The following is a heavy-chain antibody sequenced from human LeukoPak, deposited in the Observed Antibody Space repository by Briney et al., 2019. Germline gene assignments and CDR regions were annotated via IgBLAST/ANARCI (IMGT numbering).Heavy chain of an antibody. CDR2: IYYSGTT. CDR3: AKGAGGFSYYNWFDP. V-gene: IGHV4-39*07. D-gene: IGHD5-18*01. CDR1: GGSISSSPYY. Sequence: SETLSLTCTVSGGSISSSPYYWGWIRQPPGKGLEWIGSIYYSGTTHYNPSLERRVTISVDTSKNQFSLRLASVTASDTAIYYCAKGAGGFSYYNWFDPWGQGTLVTVSS. J-gene: IGHJ5*02.